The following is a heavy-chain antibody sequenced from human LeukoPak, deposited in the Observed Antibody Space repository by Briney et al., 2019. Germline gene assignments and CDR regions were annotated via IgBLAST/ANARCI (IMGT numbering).Heavy chain of an antibody. CDR3: ARDFRTYYYDSSGYPPYAFDI. CDR2: INPNSGGT. Sequence: GASVKVSCKASGYTFTGYYMHWVRQAPGQGLEWMGWINPNSGGTNYAQKFQGRVTMTRDTSISTAYMELSRLRSDDTAVYYCARDFRTYYYDSSGYPPYAFDIWGQGTMVTVSS. CDR1: GYTFTGYY. D-gene: IGHD3-22*01. V-gene: IGHV1-2*02. J-gene: IGHJ3*02.